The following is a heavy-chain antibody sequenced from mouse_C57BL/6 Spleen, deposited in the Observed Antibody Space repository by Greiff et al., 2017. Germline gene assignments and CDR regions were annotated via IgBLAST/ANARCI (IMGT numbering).Heavy chain of an antibody. CDR1: GFTFSDYG. CDR2: ISSGSSTI. CDR3: ARSSAGYVGFAY. Sequence: DVMLVESGRGLVKPGGSLKLSCAASGFTFSDYGMHWVRQAPGKGLEWVAYISSGSSTIYSADTVKGRITISRDNAKNTMFLQMTSLMSEDAAMYYCARSSAGYVGFAYWGQGTLVTVSA. D-gene: IGHD2-14*01. V-gene: IGHV5-17*01. J-gene: IGHJ3*01.